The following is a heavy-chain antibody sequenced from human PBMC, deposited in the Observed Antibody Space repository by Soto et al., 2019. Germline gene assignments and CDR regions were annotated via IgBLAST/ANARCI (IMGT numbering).Heavy chain of an antibody. CDR2: IIPIFGTA. Sequence: SVKVSCKASGGTFSSYAISWVRQAPGQGLEWMGGIIPIFGTANYAQKFQGRVTITADESTSTAYMELSSLRSEDTAVYYCARESVATIGAGADDAFDIWGQGTMVTVSS. CDR3: ARESVATIGAGADDAFDI. J-gene: IGHJ3*02. V-gene: IGHV1-69*13. CDR1: GGTFSSYA. D-gene: IGHD5-12*01.